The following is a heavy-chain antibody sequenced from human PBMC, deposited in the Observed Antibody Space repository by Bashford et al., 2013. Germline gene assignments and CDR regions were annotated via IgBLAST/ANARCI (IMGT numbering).Heavy chain of an antibody. CDR2: ISSGGGTI. CDR3: ARDRGDPRQFFDY. D-gene: IGHD3-10*01. V-gene: IGHV3-48*03. J-gene: IGHJ4*02. Sequence: VRQAPGKGLEWVSYISSGGGTIYYADSVKGRFTISRDNAKNSLYLQMNSLRAEDTAVYYCARDRGDPRQFFDYWGQGTLVTVSS.